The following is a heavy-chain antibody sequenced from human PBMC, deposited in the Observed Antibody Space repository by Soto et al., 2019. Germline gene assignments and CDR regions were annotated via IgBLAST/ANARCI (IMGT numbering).Heavy chain of an antibody. D-gene: IGHD6-13*01. J-gene: IGHJ3*02. CDR1: GYSCTSYW. Sequence: GESLKISCKGSGYSCTSYWIGWVRQMPGKGLEWMGIIYPGDSDTRYSPSFQGQVTISADKSISTAYLQWSSLKASDTAMYYCARAGAGIAAAPGHAFDIWGQGTMVTVSS. CDR2: IYPGDSDT. CDR3: ARAGAGIAAAPGHAFDI. V-gene: IGHV5-51*01.